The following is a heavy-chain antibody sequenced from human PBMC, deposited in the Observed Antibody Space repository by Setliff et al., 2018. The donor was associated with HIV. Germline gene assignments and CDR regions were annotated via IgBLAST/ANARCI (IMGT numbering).Heavy chain of an antibody. CDR3: VRQGLTMNRGVPAPILYYFDY. V-gene: IGHV4-39*01. CDR2: MYYRGTT. J-gene: IGHJ4*02. D-gene: IGHD3-10*01. Sequence: PSETLSLTCTVSGGSISSHYWSWIRQPPGMGLEWIGTMYYRGTTYNNPSLKSRVTFSADTSKNQFSLKVNSVTATDTAVYYCVRQGLTMNRGVPAPILYYFDYWGQGILVTVS. CDR1: GGSISSHY.